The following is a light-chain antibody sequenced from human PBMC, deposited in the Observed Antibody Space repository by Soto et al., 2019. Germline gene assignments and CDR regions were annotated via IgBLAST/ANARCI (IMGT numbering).Light chain of an antibody. Sequence: QPVLTQPASVSGSPGQSITISCTGTSSDVGGYNYVSWYQQHPGKAPKLIISEVTTRPSGVSDRFSGSKSGNTASLTISRLQAEDEAHYYCSSYTTAYTQVFGGGTKLTVL. CDR3: SSYTTAYTQV. CDR1: SSDVGGYNY. CDR2: EVT. V-gene: IGLV2-14*01. J-gene: IGLJ3*02.